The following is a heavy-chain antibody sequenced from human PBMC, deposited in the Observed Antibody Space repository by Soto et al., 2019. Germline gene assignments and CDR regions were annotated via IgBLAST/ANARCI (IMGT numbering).Heavy chain of an antibody. V-gene: IGHV4-39*01. J-gene: IGHJ4*02. Sequence: QLQLQESGPGLVKPSETLSLTCTVYGGSISSSSYYWGWIRQPPGKGLEWIGSIYYSGSTYYNPSLKSWVTVFVDTSNDQVSLKLSSVTAANTAVYYCAVEYSSSSGYFDYWGQGTLVTVSS. CDR1: GGSISSSSYY. CDR3: AVEYSSSSGYFDY. CDR2: IYYSGST. D-gene: IGHD6-6*01.